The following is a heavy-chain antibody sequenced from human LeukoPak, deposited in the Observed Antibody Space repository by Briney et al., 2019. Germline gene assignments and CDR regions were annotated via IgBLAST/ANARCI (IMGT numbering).Heavy chain of an antibody. CDR3: ARGRQQQLVPHYYYYYGMDV. CDR2: INHNGST. CDR1: GGSFSGYY. D-gene: IGHD6-13*01. Sequence: SETLSLTCAVYGGSFSGYYWSWIRQPPGKGLEWIGEINHNGSTNYNPSLKSRVTISVDTSKNQFSLKLSSVTAADTAVYYCARGRQQQLVPHYYYYYGMDVWGQGTTVTVSS. V-gene: IGHV4-34*01. J-gene: IGHJ6*02.